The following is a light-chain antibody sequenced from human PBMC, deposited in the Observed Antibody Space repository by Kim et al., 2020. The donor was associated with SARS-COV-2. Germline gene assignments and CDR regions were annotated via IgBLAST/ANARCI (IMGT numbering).Light chain of an antibody. CDR1: KLTATY. J-gene: IGKJ1*01. Sequence: LSPGERATLSCKASKLTATYLAWYQHRPGQAPRLLIHDVSIRASGVPDRFTGSGSGTDFTLTISRLEPEDSAVYYCQQYNISPWTFGPGTKVDIK. V-gene: IGKV3D-20*02. CDR3: QQYNISPWT. CDR2: DVS.